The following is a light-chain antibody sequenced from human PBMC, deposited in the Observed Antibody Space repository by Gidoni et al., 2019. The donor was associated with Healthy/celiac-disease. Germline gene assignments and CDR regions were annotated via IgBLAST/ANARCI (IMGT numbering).Light chain of an antibody. CDR3: QQSYSTPLTLT. CDR1: QSISSY. V-gene: IGKV1-39*01. Sequence: DIQMTQSPSSLSASVGDRVTIPCRTSQSISSYLNWYQQKPGKAPKLLIYAASSLQSGVPSRFSGSGSWTDFTLIISSLQPEDFATYYCQQSYSTPLTLTFGGGTKVEIK. CDR2: AAS. J-gene: IGKJ4*01.